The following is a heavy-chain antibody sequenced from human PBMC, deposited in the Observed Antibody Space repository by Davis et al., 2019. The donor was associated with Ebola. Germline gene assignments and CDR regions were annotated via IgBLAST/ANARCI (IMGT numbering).Heavy chain of an antibody. Sequence: AASVKVSCKASGYTFTSYDINWVRQATGQGLEWMGWMNPNSGNTGYAQKFQGRVTMTRNTSISTAYMELSSVTAADTAMYYCARRGTSSWYAGWFDPWGQGTLVTVSS. CDR1: GYTFTSYD. V-gene: IGHV1-8*01. D-gene: IGHD6-13*01. CDR3: ARRGTSSWYAGWFDP. CDR2: MNPNSGNT. J-gene: IGHJ5*02.